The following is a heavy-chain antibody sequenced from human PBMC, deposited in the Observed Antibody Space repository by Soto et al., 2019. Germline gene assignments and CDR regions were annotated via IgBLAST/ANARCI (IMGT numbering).Heavy chain of an antibody. CDR2: ISSNGGTT. CDR1: GFTFSSYD. D-gene: IGHD1-7*01. V-gene: IGHV3-64*01. Sequence: EVQLAESGGGMVQPGGSLRLSCVASGFTFSSYDMHCVRQAPGKGLEYVSSISSNGGTTYYGNSVKGRFTISRDNSKNPLYLHIGSLRAEDMAVYYCVRRVSGNYDYWGQGTLVTVSS. CDR3: VRRVSGNYDY. J-gene: IGHJ4*02.